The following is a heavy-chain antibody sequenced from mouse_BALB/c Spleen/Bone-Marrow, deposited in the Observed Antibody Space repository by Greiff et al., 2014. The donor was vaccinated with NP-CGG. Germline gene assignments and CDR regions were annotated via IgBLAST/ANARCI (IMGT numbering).Heavy chain of an antibody. CDR3: ARSGGDSMDY. D-gene: IGHD1-1*01. V-gene: IGHV1S33*01. Sequence: LQESGPELVKPGALVKISCKASGYTFTSYDINWVKQRPGQGLEWIGWIYPGDGSTKYTEKFKGKATLTADKSSSTAYMRSSILTEENAADYFCARSGGDSMDYWGQGTSVTVSS. CDR1: GYTFTSYD. CDR2: IYPGDGST. J-gene: IGHJ4*01.